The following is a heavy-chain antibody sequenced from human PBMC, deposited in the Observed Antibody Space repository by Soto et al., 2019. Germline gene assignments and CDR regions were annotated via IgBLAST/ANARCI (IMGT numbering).Heavy chain of an antibody. CDR1: GYTFTSYA. V-gene: IGHV1-3*05. CDR2: INAGNGNT. CDR3: ARAGTMVRGVIWYFDY. D-gene: IGHD3-10*01. J-gene: IGHJ4*02. Sequence: QVQLVQSGAEEKKPGASVKVSCKASGYTFTSYAMHWVRQAPGQRLEWMGWINAGNGNTKYSQKFQARVTITRDTSASTAYMELSSLRAEDTAVYYCARAGTMVRGVIWYFDYWGQGTLVTVSS.